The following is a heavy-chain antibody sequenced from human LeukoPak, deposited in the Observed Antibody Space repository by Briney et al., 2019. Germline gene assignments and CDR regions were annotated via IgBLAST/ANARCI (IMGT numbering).Heavy chain of an antibody. CDR2: IYYSGST. CDR3: ARDTHGDAFDI. Sequence: KPSETLSLTCTVSGGSISSYYWSWIRQPPGKGLEWIGYIYYSGSTNYNPSLKSRVTISVDTSKNQFSLKLSSVTAADTAVYYCARDTHGDAFDIWGQGTMVTVSS. CDR1: GGSISSYY. J-gene: IGHJ3*02. V-gene: IGHV4-59*01.